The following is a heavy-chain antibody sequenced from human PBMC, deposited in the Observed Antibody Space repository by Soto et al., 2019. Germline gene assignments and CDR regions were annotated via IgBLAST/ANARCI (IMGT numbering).Heavy chain of an antibody. Sequence: PGELLKISWRVDEDRCSNYGIGWVRQMTGKGLEWMGVIYPGDSDTRYSPSFEGQVSISADKSTSTAYLQWDSLKASDTAIYYCARHLTESNYGDKGPNDAFDIWGQGTMLTVSS. CDR1: EDRCSNYG. V-gene: IGHV5-51*01. CDR2: IYPGDSDT. J-gene: IGHJ3*02. D-gene: IGHD2-21*01. CDR3: ARHLTESNYGDKGPNDAFDI.